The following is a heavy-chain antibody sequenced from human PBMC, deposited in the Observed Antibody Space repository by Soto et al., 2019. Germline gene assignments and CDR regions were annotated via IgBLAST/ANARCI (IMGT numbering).Heavy chain of an antibody. D-gene: IGHD6-13*01. Sequence: QVQLVESGGGVVRPGRSLRLTCAASGFTFINDGMHWVRQAPGKGLEWVAVISHDGSDKYYADSMKGRFIISRDNSENTLFLNMNSLKPEDTAVYYCAKENQHLVHDYWGQGTLVTVSS. V-gene: IGHV3-30*18. CDR1: GFTFINDG. J-gene: IGHJ4*02. CDR3: AKENQHLVHDY. CDR2: ISHDGSDK.